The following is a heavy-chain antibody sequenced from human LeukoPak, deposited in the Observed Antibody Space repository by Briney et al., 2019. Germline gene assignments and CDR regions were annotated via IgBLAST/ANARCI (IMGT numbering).Heavy chain of an antibody. Sequence: PGGSLRLSCAASGFTFRNYAMSWVRQAPGKGLEWVSAISGSGDETNYADSVKGRFTISRDNSKNTLYLQMNSLRAEDTAVYYCAKAVPDYYDSSGYYDYFDYWGQGTLVTVSS. CDR3: AKAVPDYYDSSGYYDYFDY. V-gene: IGHV3-23*01. CDR1: GFTFRNYA. J-gene: IGHJ4*02. CDR2: ISGSGDET. D-gene: IGHD3-22*01.